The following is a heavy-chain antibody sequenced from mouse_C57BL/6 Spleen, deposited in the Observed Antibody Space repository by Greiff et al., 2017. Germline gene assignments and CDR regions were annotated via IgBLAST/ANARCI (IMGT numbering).Heavy chain of an antibody. CDR1: GFSLTSYG. J-gene: IGHJ1*03. D-gene: IGHD2-3*01. CDR2: VWRGGST. CDR3: AKKGGYDRYWYFDV. V-gene: IGHV2-5*01. Sequence: QVQLKQSGPGLVQPSQSLSITCTVSGFSLTSYGVHWVRQSPGKGLEWLGVVWRGGSTDYNAAFMSRLSITKDNSKSQVFFKMNSLQADDTAIYYCAKKGGYDRYWYFDVWGTGTTVTVSS.